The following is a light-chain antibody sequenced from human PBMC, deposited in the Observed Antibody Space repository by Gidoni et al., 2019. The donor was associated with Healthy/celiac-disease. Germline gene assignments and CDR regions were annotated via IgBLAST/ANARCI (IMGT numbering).Light chain of an antibody. Sequence: SYELTQPPSVSVSPGQTASIPCPGDKLGDKYACWYLQKPGQSPLLVIYQDSKRPSGIPERFSGSNSGNTATLTISGTQAMDEADYYCQAWDSSTVVFGGGTKLTVL. CDR1: KLGDKY. J-gene: IGLJ2*01. CDR3: QAWDSSTVV. V-gene: IGLV3-1*01. CDR2: QDS.